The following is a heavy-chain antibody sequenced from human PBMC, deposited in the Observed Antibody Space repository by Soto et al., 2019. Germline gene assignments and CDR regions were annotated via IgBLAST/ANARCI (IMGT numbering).Heavy chain of an antibody. D-gene: IGHD3-22*01. CDR1: GFTFSSYW. CDR3: ARRTMIGTTGAFDI. J-gene: IGHJ3*02. CDR2: IKQDGSEK. Sequence: GGSLRLSCAASGFTFSSYWMSWVRQAPGKGLEWVANIKQDGSEKYYVDSVKGRFTISRDNAKNSLYLQMNGLRAEDTAVYYCARRTMIGTTGAFDIWGQGTMVT. V-gene: IGHV3-7*03.